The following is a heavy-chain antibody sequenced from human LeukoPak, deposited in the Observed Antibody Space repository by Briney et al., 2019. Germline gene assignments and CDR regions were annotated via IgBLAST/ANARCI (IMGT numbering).Heavy chain of an antibody. CDR2: FDREDGEI. J-gene: IGHJ4*02. CDR3: ATMVRGVIVPYFDD. V-gene: IGHV1-24*01. D-gene: IGHD3-10*01. Sequence: ASVKVSCKVSVYTLNELTMHWVRPAPGKGLEWMGGFDREDGEIIYAAKLQGRVYMTEDTSPDTASMEMKRLTLDDTAVFYCATMVRGVIVPYFDDWGQGTLVTVSS. CDR1: VYTLNELT.